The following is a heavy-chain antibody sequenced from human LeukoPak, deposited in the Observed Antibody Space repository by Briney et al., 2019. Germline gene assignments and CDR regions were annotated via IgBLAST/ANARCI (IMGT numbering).Heavy chain of an antibody. Sequence: SETLSLTCTVSGGSLRSSSYYWGWIRQPPGKGLEWIGSIYYSGSTYYNPSLKSRVTISVDTSKNQFSLKLSSVTAADTAVYYCARDGGYSYVRDAFDIWGQGTMVTVSS. CDR2: IYYSGST. J-gene: IGHJ3*02. V-gene: IGHV4-39*02. CDR1: GGSLRSSSYY. CDR3: ARDGGYSYVRDAFDI. D-gene: IGHD5-18*01.